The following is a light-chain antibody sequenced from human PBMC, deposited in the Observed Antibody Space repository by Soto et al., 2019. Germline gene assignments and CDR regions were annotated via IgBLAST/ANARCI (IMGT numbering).Light chain of an antibody. J-gene: IGKJ5*01. V-gene: IGKV4-1*01. CDR3: QHYYTTPIT. CDR1: QNILYHSNNKNF. CDR2: WAS. Sequence: DIVLTQSPDSLTVSLGERATINCKSSQNILYHSNNKNFLAWYQHKPGQPPKLLFYWASTRESGVPDRFSASGSGTDFTLSISSLQAEDVAVYYCQHYYTTPITFGQGTRLEIK.